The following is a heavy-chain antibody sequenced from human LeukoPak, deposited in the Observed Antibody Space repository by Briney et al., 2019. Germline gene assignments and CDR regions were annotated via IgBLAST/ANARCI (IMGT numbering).Heavy chain of an antibody. J-gene: IGHJ4*02. Sequence: PGGSLRLSCAASGFTFSSYGMSWVRQAPGKGLEWVSAISGSCGSTYYADSVKGRFTISRDNSKNTLYLQMNSLRAEDTAVYYCAKLPLAWELRHFDYWGQGTLVTVSS. D-gene: IGHD1-26*01. CDR3: AKLPLAWELRHFDY. V-gene: IGHV3-23*01. CDR1: GFTFSSYG. CDR2: ISGSCGST.